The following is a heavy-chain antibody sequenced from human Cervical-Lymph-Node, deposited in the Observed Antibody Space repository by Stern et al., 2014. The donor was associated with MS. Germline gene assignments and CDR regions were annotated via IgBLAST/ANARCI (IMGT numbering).Heavy chain of an antibody. V-gene: IGHV3-66*02. Sequence: EVQLVESGGGLVPPGGSLRLSFAASGFTVSNNYMTWVRQGPGMGLEWVSLIYSGGNTYYADSVKGRFTISRDNSKNTLYLQMNSLRPEDTAVYYCATRNIGTRGYWGQGALVTVSS. CDR1: GFTVSNNY. CDR3: ATRNIGTRGY. CDR2: IYSGGNT. D-gene: IGHD6-6*01. J-gene: IGHJ4*02.